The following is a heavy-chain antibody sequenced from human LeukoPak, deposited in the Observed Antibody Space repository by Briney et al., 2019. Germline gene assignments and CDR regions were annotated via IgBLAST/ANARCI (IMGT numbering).Heavy chain of an antibody. Sequence: GGSLRLSCAASGFLVNNNYMTWVRQAPGKGLEWVSVIYRGGSTCYADSVKGRFTISRDNFKNTLYLQVSSLRVEDTAVYYCARGSGSYGGFDYWGQGALVTVSS. CDR3: ARGSGSYGGFDY. CDR2: IYRGGST. D-gene: IGHD1-26*01. J-gene: IGHJ4*02. V-gene: IGHV3-66*01. CDR1: GFLVNNNY.